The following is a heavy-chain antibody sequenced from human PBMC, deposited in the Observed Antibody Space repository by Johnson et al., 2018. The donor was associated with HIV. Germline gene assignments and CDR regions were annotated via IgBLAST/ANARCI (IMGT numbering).Heavy chain of an antibody. CDR1: GFTFNNYW. D-gene: IGHD6-19*01. Sequence: VQLVESGGGLVHPGESLRLSCAASGFTFNNYWMHWVRLGPGTGLMWVSHINTDGSSTIYADSVKARFTIYRDNSKNSLYLQMNSLRAEETAVYYCARDGCIAVAGPTQGCAFDIWGQGTMVTVSS. V-gene: IGHV3-74*01. CDR2: INTDGSST. CDR3: ARDGCIAVAGPTQGCAFDI. J-gene: IGHJ3*02.